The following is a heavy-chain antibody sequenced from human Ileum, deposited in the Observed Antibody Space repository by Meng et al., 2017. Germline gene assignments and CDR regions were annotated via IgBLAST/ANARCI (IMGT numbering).Heavy chain of an antibody. CDR2: IHAGSGDT. CDR3: GRGRASFYFDF. D-gene: IGHD6-6*01. CDR1: GFTFSNYA. Sequence: QVQFVQSGAEVKKPGASVRISCKASGFTFSNYAIYWVRQAPGQSLEWLGWIHAGSGDTKFSQTFQGRLTFDRDTSADTVYMELSSLTSGDRAVHYCGRGRASFYFDFLGQGTLVTVSS. J-gene: IGHJ4*01. V-gene: IGHV1-3*01.